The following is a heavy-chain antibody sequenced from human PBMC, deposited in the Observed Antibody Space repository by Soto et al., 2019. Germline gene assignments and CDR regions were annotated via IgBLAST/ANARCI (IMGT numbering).Heavy chain of an antibody. V-gene: IGHV4-4*02. CDR2: VCHSGST. J-gene: IGHJ6*03. D-gene: IGHD2-2*01. CDR3: ANTRGLGLMDA. CDR1: GGSISSCKR. Sequence: QVHLLESGPGLVEPSWTLSLTCTVSGGSISSCKRWSWVRQSPGKGLEWIGEVCHSGSTNSNPSLTGRVTISLDKSNNQFSLNLESMTAADAAVYFCANTRGLGLMDAWGKVSTVVVSS.